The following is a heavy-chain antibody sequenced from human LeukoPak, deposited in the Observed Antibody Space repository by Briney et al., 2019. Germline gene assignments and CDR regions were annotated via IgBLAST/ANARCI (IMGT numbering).Heavy chain of an antibody. Sequence: ASVKVSCKASGYTFSNYDINWVRQATGQGLEWMGWMNPNSGKTGYAQKFQGRVTMTRNTSISTAYMELSSLRSEDTAVYYCARGATLVLGVRYGTNAFDIWGQGTMVTVSS. D-gene: IGHD3-10*01. CDR2: MNPNSGKT. V-gene: IGHV1-8*01. CDR1: GYTFSNYD. CDR3: ARGATLVLGVRYGTNAFDI. J-gene: IGHJ3*02.